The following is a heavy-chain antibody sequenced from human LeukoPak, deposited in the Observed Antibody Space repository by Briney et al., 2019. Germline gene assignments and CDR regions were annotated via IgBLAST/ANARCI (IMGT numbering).Heavy chain of an antibody. D-gene: IGHD2-15*01. CDR1: GFTFSSYA. J-gene: IGHJ4*02. CDR3: AKGVDYCSGGSCPADY. CDR2: ISYDGSNK. V-gene: IGHV3-30-3*01. Sequence: GGSLRLSCAASGFTFSSYAMHWVRQAPGKGLEWVAVISYDGSNKYYADSVKGRFTISRDNSKNTLFLQMNSLRAEDTAVYYCAKGVDYCSGGSCPADYWGPGTLVTVSS.